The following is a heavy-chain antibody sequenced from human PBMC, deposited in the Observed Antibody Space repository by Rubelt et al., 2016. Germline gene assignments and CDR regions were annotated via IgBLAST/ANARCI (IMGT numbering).Heavy chain of an antibody. Sequence: VQLVESGGGLVQPGGSLRLSCAASGFTFSSYAMSWVRQAPGKGLEWIGSIYYSGGTNYNPSLKSRVTISVDTSKNQFSLKLSSVTAADTAVYYCARGTSYEYYFDYWGQGTLVTVSS. V-gene: IGHV4-59*01. J-gene: IGHJ4*02. CDR3: ARGTSYEYYFDY. D-gene: IGHD2-2*01. CDR1: GFTFSSYA. CDR2: IYYSGGT.